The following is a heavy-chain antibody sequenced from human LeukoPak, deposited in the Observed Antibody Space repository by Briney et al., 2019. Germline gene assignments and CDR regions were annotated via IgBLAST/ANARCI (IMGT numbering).Heavy chain of an antibody. V-gene: IGHV3-23*01. J-gene: IGHJ4*02. CDR1: GFTFSSTT. D-gene: IGHD6-13*01. CDR2: ITAIDGRT. CDR3: TKDRRGPAAGTWYFDS. Sequence: PGGSLRLSCVASGFTFSSTTMGWVCQAPGRGLEWVSSITAIDGRTYYADSVRGRFTISRDNSKNTVYLQLDSLRAGDTAIYYCTKDRRGPAAGTWYFDSWGQGTLVTVSS.